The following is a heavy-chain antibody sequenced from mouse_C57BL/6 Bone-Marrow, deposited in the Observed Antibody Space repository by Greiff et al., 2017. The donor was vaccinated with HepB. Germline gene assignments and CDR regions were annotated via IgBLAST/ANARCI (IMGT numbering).Heavy chain of an antibody. D-gene: IGHD2-3*01. Sequence: QVQLQQSGAELVKPGASVKMSCKASGYTFTTYPIEWMKQNHGKSLEWIGNFHPYNDDTKYNEKFKGKATLTVDTSSSTAYMQLSSLTSEDSAVYYCASGDGYYDYWGQGTTLTVSS. J-gene: IGHJ2*01. CDR1: GYTFTTYP. CDR2: FHPYNDDT. V-gene: IGHV1-47*01. CDR3: ASGDGYYDY.